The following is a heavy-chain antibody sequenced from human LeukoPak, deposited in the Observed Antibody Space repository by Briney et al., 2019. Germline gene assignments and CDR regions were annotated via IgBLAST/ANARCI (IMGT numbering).Heavy chain of an antibody. V-gene: IGHV1-2*02. J-gene: IGHJ4*02. D-gene: IGHD6-19*01. CDR2: INPNSGGT. CDR1: GYTFTGYY. Sequence: ASVKVSCKASGYTFTGYYMHWVRQAPGQGLEWMEWINPNSGGTNYAQKFQGRVTMTRDTSISTAYMELSRLRSDDTAVYYCARDYSSGWYLGYWGQGTLVTVSS. CDR3: ARDYSSGWYLGY.